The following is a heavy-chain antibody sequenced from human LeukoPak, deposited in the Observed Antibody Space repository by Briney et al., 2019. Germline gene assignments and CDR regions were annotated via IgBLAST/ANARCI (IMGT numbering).Heavy chain of an antibody. V-gene: IGHV1-69*13. J-gene: IGHJ4*02. D-gene: IGHD3-22*01. Sequence: ASVKVSCKASGGTFSSYAISWVRQAPGQGLEWMGGIIPIFGTANYAQKFQGRVTITADESTSTAYMELSSLRSEDTAVYYCARVGDYYDSRGYYLAYWGQGTLVTVSS. CDR2: IIPIFGTA. CDR3: ARVGDYYDSRGYYLAY. CDR1: GGTFSSYA.